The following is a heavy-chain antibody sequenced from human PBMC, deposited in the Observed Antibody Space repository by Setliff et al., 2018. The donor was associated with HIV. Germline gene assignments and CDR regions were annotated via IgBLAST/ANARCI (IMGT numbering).Heavy chain of an antibody. CDR1: GFTFGDYA. CDR2: IRGKAYGETA. J-gene: IGHJ4*02. Sequence: GGSLRLSCTASGFTFGDYAVSWVRQAPGKGLEWVGFIRGKAYGETADFAASLKGRFTISRDDSKSIAYLQMNSLKTEDTAVYYCARGVPAVTGYHFDYWGQGTLVTV. CDR3: ARGVPAVTGYHFDY. V-gene: IGHV3-49*04. D-gene: IGHD6-19*01.